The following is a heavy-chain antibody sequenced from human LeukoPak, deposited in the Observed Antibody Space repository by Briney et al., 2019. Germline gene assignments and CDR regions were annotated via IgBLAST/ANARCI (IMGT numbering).Heavy chain of an antibody. D-gene: IGHD1-26*01. J-gene: IGHJ4*02. CDR2: IGRVTSNSGDV. CDR1: GYSFSNYG. V-gene: IGHV1-18*01. Sequence: ASVKVSCKTSGYSFSNYGISCVRQAPGQGLEWMGRIGRVTSNSGDVTYAQKLQGRVTMTTDTSTSTAYMELRSLRSDDTAVYYCASDLWGELLHWGQGTLVTVSS. CDR3: ASDLWGELLH.